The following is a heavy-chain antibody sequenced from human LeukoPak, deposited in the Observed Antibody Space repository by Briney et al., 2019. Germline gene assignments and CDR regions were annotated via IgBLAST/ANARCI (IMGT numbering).Heavy chain of an antibody. V-gene: IGHV3-7*01. CDR3: ARDGGGEYQLLYYFDY. CDR2: IKQDGSAK. Sequence: PGGSLRLSCAASGFTFSSYWMSWVRQAPGKGLEWVANIKQDGSAKYSVDSVKGRFTISRDNAKNSLYLQINSLRAEDTAVYYCARDGGGEYQLLYYFDYWGQGTLVNVSS. D-gene: IGHD2-2*01. CDR1: GFTFSSYW. J-gene: IGHJ4*02.